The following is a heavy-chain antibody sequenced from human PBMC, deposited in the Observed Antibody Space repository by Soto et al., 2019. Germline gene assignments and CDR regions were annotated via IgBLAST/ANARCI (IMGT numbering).Heavy chain of an antibody. Sequence: QVQLQESGPGLVKPSQTLSLTCTVSGGSINSGDYYWSWIHQPPGKGLEWIGYIYYSGSTYYNPSLKSRATISVDTSKNQLSLKLSSVTAADTAVYNCARVRYSYGLIEYWGQGTLVTVSS. CDR1: GGSINSGDYY. CDR3: ARVRYSYGLIEY. CDR2: IYYSGST. J-gene: IGHJ4*02. V-gene: IGHV4-30-4*01. D-gene: IGHD5-18*01.